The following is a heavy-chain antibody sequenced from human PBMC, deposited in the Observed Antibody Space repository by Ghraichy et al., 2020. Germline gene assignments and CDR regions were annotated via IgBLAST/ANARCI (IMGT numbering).Heavy chain of an antibody. CDR3: ARGSRLGTAMDV. D-gene: IGHD1-1*01. J-gene: IGHJ6*02. Sequence: SVKVSCKASGDTFSYYTLSWVRQARGQGLEWMGGILPNLRSVNYAQKFQGRVTITADESTSTGYMELSSLTSADTAVYYCARGSRLGTAMDVWGQGTTVTVSS. CDR1: GDTFSYYT. CDR2: ILPNLRSV. V-gene: IGHV1-69*13.